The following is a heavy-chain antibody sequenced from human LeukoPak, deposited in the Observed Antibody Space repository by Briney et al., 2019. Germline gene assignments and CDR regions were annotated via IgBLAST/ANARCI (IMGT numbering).Heavy chain of an antibody. CDR2: IHTSGST. J-gene: IGHJ4*02. Sequence: SETLSLTCTVSGGSISGVYWNWIRQPPRKGLEWVGYIHTSGSTSSNPSLKSRLSFSIDTSKNQVSLRLSSVTATDTAVYYCTRRRGGWGEGEFDFWGQGIPVTVS. CDR3: TRRRGGWGEGEFDF. CDR1: GGSISGVY. V-gene: IGHV4-4*09. D-gene: IGHD3-16*01.